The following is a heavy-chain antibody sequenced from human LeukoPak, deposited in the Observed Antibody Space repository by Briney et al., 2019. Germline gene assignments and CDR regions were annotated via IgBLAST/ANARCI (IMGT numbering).Heavy chain of an antibody. CDR1: GGTFSSYA. D-gene: IGHD1-1*01. Sequence: ASVKVSCKASGGTFSSYAISWVRRAPGQGLEWMGGIIPIFGTANYAQKFQGRVTITADESTSTDYMELSSLRSEDTAVYYCARAESSGPERLVLVHFDYWGQGTLVTVSS. V-gene: IGHV1-69*01. J-gene: IGHJ4*02. CDR3: ARAESSGPERLVLVHFDY. CDR2: IIPIFGTA.